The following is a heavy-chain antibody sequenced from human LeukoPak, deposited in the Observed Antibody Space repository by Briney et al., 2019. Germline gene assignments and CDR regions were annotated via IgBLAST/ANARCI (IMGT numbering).Heavy chain of an antibody. D-gene: IGHD3-22*01. CDR2: ISSSGSTI. J-gene: IGHJ3*02. CDR1: GFNFSSYE. Sequence: GGSLRLSCAASGFNFSSYEMNWVRQAPGKGLEWVSYISSSGSTIYYADSVKGRFTISRDNAKNSLYLQMNSLRAEDTAVYYCASRYYYDSSGYWRVYAFDIWGQGTMVTVSS. V-gene: IGHV3-48*03. CDR3: ASRYYYDSSGYWRVYAFDI.